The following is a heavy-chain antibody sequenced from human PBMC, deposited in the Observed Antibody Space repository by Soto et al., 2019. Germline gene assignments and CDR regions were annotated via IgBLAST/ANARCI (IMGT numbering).Heavy chain of an antibody. CDR3: AKEVTRSTVTHYGMAV. CDR2: ISYDGTNK. V-gene: IGHV3-30-3*01. J-gene: IGHJ6*02. D-gene: IGHD4-17*01. Sequence: PGGSLRLSCAASGFTFSNYPMHWVRQAPDKGLEWVAAISYDGTNKYYTDSVKGRFTISRDNSRNTVYLQMNSLRPDDTAVYYCAKEVTRSTVTHYGMAVWGQGTSVTVSS. CDR1: GFTFSNYP.